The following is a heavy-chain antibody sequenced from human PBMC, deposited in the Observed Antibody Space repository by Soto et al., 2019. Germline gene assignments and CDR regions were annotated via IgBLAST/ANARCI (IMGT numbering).Heavy chain of an antibody. CDR3: ARDRGYYDSSGYYYMLDY. Sequence: SSETLSLTCTVSGGSVSSGSYYWSWIRQPPGKGLEWIGYIYYSGSTNYNPSLKSRVTISVDTSKNQFSLKLSSVTAADTAVYYCARDRGYYDSSGYYYMLDYWGQGTLVTVSS. D-gene: IGHD3-22*01. J-gene: IGHJ4*02. CDR1: GGSVSSGSYY. CDR2: IYYSGST. V-gene: IGHV4-61*01.